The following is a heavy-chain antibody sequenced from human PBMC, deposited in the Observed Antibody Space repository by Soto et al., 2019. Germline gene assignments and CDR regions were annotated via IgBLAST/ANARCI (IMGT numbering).Heavy chain of an antibody. CDR3: GKDVTFCYDNSDSNFYS. Sequence: PGGSLRLSCAAPGFTFSSYAMSWVRQAPGKGLEWVSAISGSGDRTYYADSVKGRFTISRDNSKNTLYLQMNSLRAEDMAVYYCGKDVTFCYDNSDSNFYSWGQGNPVTVSS. CDR1: GFTFSSYA. J-gene: IGHJ4*02. D-gene: IGHD3-22*01. CDR2: ISGSGDRT. V-gene: IGHV3-23*01.